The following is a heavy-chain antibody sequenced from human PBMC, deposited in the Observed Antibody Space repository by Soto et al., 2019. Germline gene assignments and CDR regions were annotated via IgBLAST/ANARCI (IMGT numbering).Heavy chain of an antibody. CDR2: INAGNGNT. CDR1: GYTFTSYA. J-gene: IGHJ5*02. D-gene: IGHD6-13*01. V-gene: IGHV1-3*01. CDR3: ARGRRSWYQTVNWFHP. Sequence: AAVKGSCKASGYTFTSYAMHWVRQAPGQRLEWMGWINAGNGNTKYSQKFQGRVTITRDKSASTAYMELSSLRSEDTAVYYCARGRRSWYQTVNWFHPWGQGTLLTVSS.